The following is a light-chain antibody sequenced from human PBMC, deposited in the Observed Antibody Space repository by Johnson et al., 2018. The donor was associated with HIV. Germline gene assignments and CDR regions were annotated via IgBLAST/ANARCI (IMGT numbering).Light chain of an antibody. CDR3: AAWDDSLNGHYV. Sequence: QSVLTQPPSVSAAPGQKVTISCSGSSSNIGNNYVSWYQQLPGTAPKLLIYRDIQRPSGVPDRFSASKSGTSASLAISGLQAADEADYYCAAWDDSLNGHYVFGTGTKVTVL. CDR1: SSNIGNNY. J-gene: IGLJ1*01. CDR2: RDI. V-gene: IGLV1-47*01.